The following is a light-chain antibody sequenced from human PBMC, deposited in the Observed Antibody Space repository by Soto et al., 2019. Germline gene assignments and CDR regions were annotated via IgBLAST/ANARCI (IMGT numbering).Light chain of an antibody. J-gene: IGKJ2*01. V-gene: IGKV1-33*01. CDR2: GAS. CDR3: QQYRDLPLT. CDR1: EDIRKY. Sequence: DIHMTQSPSSLSASIGDRVTITCQANEDIRKYLNWYQQKPGKAPKLLIYGASNLETGVPPRFSGNASEKDFTFISSSLQTEDFATYFCQQYRDLPLTFGRGTVVEMK.